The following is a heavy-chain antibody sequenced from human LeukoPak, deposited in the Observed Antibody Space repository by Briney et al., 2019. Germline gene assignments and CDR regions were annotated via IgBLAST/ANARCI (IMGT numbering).Heavy chain of an antibody. Sequence: PSETLSLTCTVSGDSISTSNSYWGWIRQPPGKGLEWIGSIYYSGNTYYNASLKSRVTISVDTSKNQFSLKLSSVTAADTAVYYCARDASGSYYDSSLSYYFDYWGQGTLVTVSS. CDR2: IYYSGNT. D-gene: IGHD3-22*01. CDR1: GDSISTSNSY. CDR3: ARDASGSYYDSSLSYYFDY. V-gene: IGHV4-39*07. J-gene: IGHJ4*02.